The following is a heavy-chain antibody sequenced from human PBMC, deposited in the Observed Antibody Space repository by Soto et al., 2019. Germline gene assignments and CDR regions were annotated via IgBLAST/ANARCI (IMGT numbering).Heavy chain of an antibody. CDR1: GFTFSHHS. CDR2: ISGSGGNI. J-gene: IGHJ6*02. V-gene: IGHV3-64*04. Sequence: GGSLRLSCSGSGFTFSHHSLYWVRQPPGKGLQCVSSISGSGGNIYYAESVKGRFTISRDNSKNTLYLQMNSLRAEDTAVYYCVNGYSSAWYGVSLGGMDVWGQGTTVTVSS. CDR3: VNGYSSAWYGVSLGGMDV. D-gene: IGHD6-19*01.